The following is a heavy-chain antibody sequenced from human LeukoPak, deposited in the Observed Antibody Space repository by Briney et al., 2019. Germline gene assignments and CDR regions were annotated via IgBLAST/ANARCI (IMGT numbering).Heavy chain of an antibody. CDR3: ARDLNTAMGSRAFDI. J-gene: IGHJ3*02. CDR1: EFTFSSYA. D-gene: IGHD5-18*01. CDR2: ISYDGSNT. V-gene: IGHV3-30-3*01. Sequence: PGGSLRLSCAASEFTFSSYAIHWVRQAPGKGLEWEAVISYDGSNTYYADSVKGRFTISRDNSKNTLYLQMNSLRAEDTAVYYCARDLNTAMGSRAFDIWGQGTMVTVSS.